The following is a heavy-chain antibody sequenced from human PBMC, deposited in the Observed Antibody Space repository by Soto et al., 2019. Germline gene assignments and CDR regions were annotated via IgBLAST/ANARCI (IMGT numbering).Heavy chain of an antibody. CDR3: AKGGSGYADAFDI. J-gene: IGHJ3*02. CDR1: GFTFVDDT. V-gene: IGHV3-43*01. Sequence: VQLVESGGVVVQPGGSLRLSCAASGFTFVDDTMHWVRQAPGKGLEWVSLINWDGSKTYYTDSVKGRFTISRDNSKKSLYLQMSSLRTEDTALYYCAKGGSGYADAFDIWGQGTMVTVSS. CDR2: INWDGSKT. D-gene: IGHD3-22*01.